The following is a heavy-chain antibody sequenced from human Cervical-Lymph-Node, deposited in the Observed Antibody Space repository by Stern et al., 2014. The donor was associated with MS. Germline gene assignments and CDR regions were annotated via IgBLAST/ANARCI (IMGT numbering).Heavy chain of an antibody. CDR1: GFTVSSNY. CDR3: ARGVAPDGGGSCCHDY. V-gene: IGHV3-66*01. J-gene: IGHJ4*02. Sequence: EVQLVESGGGLVQPGGSLRLSCAASGFTVSSNYMSWVRQAPGKGLEWVSVIYSGGSTYYADSVKGRFTISRDNSKNTLYLQMNSLRAEDTAVYYCARGVAPDGGGSCCHDYWGQGTLVTVSS. CDR2: IYSGGST. D-gene: IGHD2-15*01.